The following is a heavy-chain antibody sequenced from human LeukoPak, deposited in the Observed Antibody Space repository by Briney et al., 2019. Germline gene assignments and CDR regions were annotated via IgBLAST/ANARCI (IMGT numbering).Heavy chain of an antibody. CDR3: AKDAARYCSSTSCLYYYYYMDV. V-gene: IGHV3-30*02. D-gene: IGHD2-2*01. J-gene: IGHJ6*03. CDR1: GFTFSSYG. CDR2: IRYDGSNK. Sequence: GGSLRLSCAASGFTFSSYGMHWVRQAPGKGLEWVAFIRYDGSNKYYADSVKGRFTISRDNSKNTLYLQMNSLRAEGTAVYYCAKDAARYCSSTSCLYYYYYMDVWGKGTTVTISS.